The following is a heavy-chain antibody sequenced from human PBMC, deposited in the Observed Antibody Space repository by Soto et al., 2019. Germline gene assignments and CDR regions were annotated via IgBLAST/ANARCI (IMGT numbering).Heavy chain of an antibody. J-gene: IGHJ4*02. D-gene: IGHD4-17*01. Sequence: SETLSLTCTVSGGSISSYYWSWIRQPPGKGLEWIGYIYYSGSTNYNPSLKSRVTISVDTSKNQFSLKLSSVTAADTAVYYCARTVGDYGDYPQLVGGRYYFDYWGQGTLVTVSS. CDR3: ARTVGDYGDYPQLVGGRYYFDY. CDR1: GGSISSYY. CDR2: IYYSGST. V-gene: IGHV4-59*01.